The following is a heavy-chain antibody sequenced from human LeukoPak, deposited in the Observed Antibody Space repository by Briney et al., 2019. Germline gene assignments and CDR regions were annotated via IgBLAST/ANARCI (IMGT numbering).Heavy chain of an antibody. CDR2: IRSSSET. D-gene: IGHD2-2*01. Sequence: GGSLRLSCAASGFIFSQYSMNWVRQAPGKGLEWVSHIRSSSETFYADSVKGRFTISRDNARNSLYLQMNSLRGEDTAIYYCARGNVFSPAQWGQGTLVTVSS. V-gene: IGHV3-48*01. CDR3: ARGNVFSPAQ. J-gene: IGHJ4*02. CDR1: GFIFSQYS.